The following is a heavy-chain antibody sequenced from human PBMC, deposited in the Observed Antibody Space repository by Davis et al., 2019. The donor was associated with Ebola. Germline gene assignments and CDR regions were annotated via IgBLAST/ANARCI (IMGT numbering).Heavy chain of an antibody. Sequence: MPSETLSLTCTVSGGSVSSGSYYWSWIRQPPGKGLEWIGYIYYSGSTNYNPSLTSRVTISVDTSKNQFSLKLSSVTAADTAVYYCARTMTTVTTVWFDPWGQGTLVTVSS. J-gene: IGHJ5*02. CDR3: ARTMTTVTTVWFDP. CDR1: GGSVSSGSYY. CDR2: IYYSGST. D-gene: IGHD4-17*01. V-gene: IGHV4-61*01.